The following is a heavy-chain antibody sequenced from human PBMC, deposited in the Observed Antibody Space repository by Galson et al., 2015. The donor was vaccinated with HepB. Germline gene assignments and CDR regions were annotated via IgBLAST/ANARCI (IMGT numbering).Heavy chain of an antibody. J-gene: IGHJ4*02. V-gene: IGHV3-74*01. CDR2: INSDGSST. CDR1: GFTFSSYW. D-gene: IGHD6-25*01. Sequence: SLRLSCAASGFTFSSYWMHWVRQAPGKGLVWVSRINSDGSSTSYADSVKGRFTISRDNAKNTLYLQMNSLRAEDTAVYYCARDRARIEAPDYWDQGTLVTVSS. CDR3: ARDRARIEAPDY.